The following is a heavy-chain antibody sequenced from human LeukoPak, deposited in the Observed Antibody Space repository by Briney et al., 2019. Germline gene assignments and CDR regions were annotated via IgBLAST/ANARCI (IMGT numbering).Heavy chain of an antibody. CDR3: ARSLSTDWYFDI. J-gene: IGHJ2*01. CDR2: MWYDGTRE. D-gene: IGHD3-9*01. V-gene: IGHV3-33*01. Sequence: QPGGSLRLSCAASTFSFSTYVMHWVRKAPGKGLEWVAVMWYDGTREYYADSVKGRSTISRDTSRNTVYLQMDSLRVEDTAVYYCARSLSTDWYFDIWGRGTLVTVSS. CDR1: TFSFSTYV.